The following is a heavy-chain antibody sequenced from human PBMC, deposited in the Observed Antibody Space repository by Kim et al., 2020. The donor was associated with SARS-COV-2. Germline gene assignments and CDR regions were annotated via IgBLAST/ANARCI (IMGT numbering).Heavy chain of an antibody. J-gene: IGHJ4*02. D-gene: IGHD3-10*01. CDR1: GFTFISYS. V-gene: IGHV3-48*04. CDR2: ISSSSSTI. CDR3: ARTPLYGSGSYPLDY. Sequence: GGSLRLSCAASGFTFISYSMNWVRQAPGKGLEWVSYISSSSSTIYYADPVKGRFTISRDNAKNSLYLQMNSLRAEDTAVYYCARTPLYGSGSYPLDYWGQGTLVTVSS.